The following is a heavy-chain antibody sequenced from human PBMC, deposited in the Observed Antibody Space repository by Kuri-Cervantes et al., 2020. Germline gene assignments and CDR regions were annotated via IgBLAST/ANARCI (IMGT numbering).Heavy chain of an antibody. CDR1: GFSFTSYW. CDR3: ARRSNYGDYYFDY. D-gene: IGHD4-17*01. J-gene: IGHJ4*02. V-gene: IGHV5-51*01. Sequence: GGSLRLSCKGSGFSFTSYWIGWVRQMPGKGLEWMGIIYPGDSDTRYSPSFQGQVTISADKSISTAYLQWRSLKASDTAMYYCARRSNYGDYYFDYWGQGTLVTVSS. CDR2: IYPGDSDT.